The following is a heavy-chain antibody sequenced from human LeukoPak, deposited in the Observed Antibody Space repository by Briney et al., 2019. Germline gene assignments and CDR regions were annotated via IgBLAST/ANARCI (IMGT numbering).Heavy chain of an antibody. CDR1: GYTFTGYY. CDR3: ARNLYDILTGYYSQELDY. CDR2: INPNSGGT. Sequence: GASVKVSCKASGYTFTGYYMHWVRQAPGQGLEWMGWINPNSGGTNYAQKFQGRVTMTRDTSISTAYMELSRLRSDDTAVYYCARNLYDILTGYYSQELDYWGQGTLVTVSS. J-gene: IGHJ4*02. V-gene: IGHV1-2*02. D-gene: IGHD3-9*01.